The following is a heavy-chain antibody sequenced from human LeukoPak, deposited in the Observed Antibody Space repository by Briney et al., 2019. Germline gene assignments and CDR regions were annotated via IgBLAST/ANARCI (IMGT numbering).Heavy chain of an antibody. D-gene: IGHD6-13*01. CDR1: GFTVSSNY. Sequence: GGSLRLSCAASGFTVSSNYMSWVRQAPGKGLEWVSVIYSGGSTYYADSVKGRFTISRGNSKNTLYLQMNSLRAEDTAVYYCARALTGYSSSGSWFDPWGQGTLATVSS. V-gene: IGHV3-66*01. J-gene: IGHJ5*02. CDR3: ARALTGYSSSGSWFDP. CDR2: IYSGGST.